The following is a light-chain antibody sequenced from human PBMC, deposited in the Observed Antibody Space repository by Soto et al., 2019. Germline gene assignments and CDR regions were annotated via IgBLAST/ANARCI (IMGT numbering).Light chain of an antibody. V-gene: IGKV3-15*01. CDR3: QQYNNWSLT. CDR1: QSMYNN. CDR2: FAS. Sequence: EIVMTQSPATLSVSPGERATLSCRASQSMYNNLAWYQQKPGQAPRLLIYFASTRATGNPARFSGSESGTEFTLTISSLQYEDFAVYYCQQYNNWSLTFGGGTKLEI. J-gene: IGKJ4*01.